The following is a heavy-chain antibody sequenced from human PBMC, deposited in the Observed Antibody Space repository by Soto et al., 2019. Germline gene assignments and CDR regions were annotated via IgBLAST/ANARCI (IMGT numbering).Heavy chain of an antibody. Sequence: GESLKISCKASGYSFTSYWIAWVRQMPGKGLEWMGIIYPGDSDTRYSPSFQGQVTISADRSISTAYLHWSSLKASDAAMYYCASEGGYCSSTSCQGIDYWGQGTLVTVSS. CDR2: IYPGDSDT. D-gene: IGHD2-2*01. V-gene: IGHV5-51*01. CDR3: ASEGGYCSSTSCQGIDY. CDR1: GYSFTSYW. J-gene: IGHJ4*02.